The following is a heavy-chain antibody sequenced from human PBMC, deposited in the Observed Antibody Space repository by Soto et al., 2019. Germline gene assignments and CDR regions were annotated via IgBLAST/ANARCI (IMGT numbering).Heavy chain of an antibody. J-gene: IGHJ6*01. V-gene: IGHV3-23*01. CDR2: ISGSGGST. CDR1: GFTFSSYA. Sequence: GGSLRLSCAASGFTFSSYAMSWVRQAPGKGLEWVSAISGSGGSTYYADSVKGRFTISRDNSKNTLYLQRNSLRAEDTAVYYGAMDVLLWFGELQSQHQGVWGQGTTVTVSS. CDR3: AMDVLLWFGELQSQHQGV. D-gene: IGHD3-10*01.